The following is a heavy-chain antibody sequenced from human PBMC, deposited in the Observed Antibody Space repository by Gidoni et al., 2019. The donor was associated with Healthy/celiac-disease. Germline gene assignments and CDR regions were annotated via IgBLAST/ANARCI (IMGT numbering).Heavy chain of an antibody. J-gene: IGHJ4*02. D-gene: IGHD1-26*01. CDR3: ARVGRLEWEPFDY. CDR2: INHSGST. Sequence: QVQLQQWGAGLLKPSETLSLTCAVYGGSLSGYYWSWIRQPPGKGLEWIGEINHSGSTNYNPSLKSRVTISVDTSKNQFSLKLSSVTAADTAVYYCARVGRLEWEPFDYWGQGTLVTVSS. V-gene: IGHV4-34*01. CDR1: GGSLSGYY.